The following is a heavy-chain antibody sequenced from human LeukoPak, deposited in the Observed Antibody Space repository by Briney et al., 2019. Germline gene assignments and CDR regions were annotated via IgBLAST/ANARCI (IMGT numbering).Heavy chain of an antibody. CDR2: IKQDKSEK. Sequence: GGSLRLSCAASGFTFSSYWMSWVRQAPGKGLEWVANIKQDKSEKYYLDSVKGRFTIFRDNAKNSLYLQMNSLRAEDTAVYYCARDEYSSGWYGIFDYWGQGTLVTVSS. J-gene: IGHJ4*02. CDR1: GFTFSSYW. V-gene: IGHV3-7*01. D-gene: IGHD6-19*01. CDR3: ARDEYSSGWYGIFDY.